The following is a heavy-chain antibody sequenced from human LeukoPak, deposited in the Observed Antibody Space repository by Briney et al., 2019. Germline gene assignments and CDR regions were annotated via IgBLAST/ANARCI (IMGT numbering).Heavy chain of an antibody. J-gene: IGHJ4*02. Sequence: ASVKVSCKASGYTFTSYGISWVRQAPGQGLEWMGWISAYNGNTNYAQKLQSRVTMTTDTSTSTAYMELRSLRSDDTAVHYCARELVRLGELSSFDYWGQGTLVTVSS. V-gene: IGHV1-18*01. CDR2: ISAYNGNT. CDR1: GYTFTSYG. D-gene: IGHD3-16*02. CDR3: ARELVRLGELSSFDY.